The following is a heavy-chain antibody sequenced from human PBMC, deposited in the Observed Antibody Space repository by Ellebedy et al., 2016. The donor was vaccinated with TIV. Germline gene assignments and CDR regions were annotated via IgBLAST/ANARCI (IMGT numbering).Heavy chain of an antibody. CDR1: GGSFSGYY. CDR2: INHSGST. J-gene: IGHJ6*03. CDR3: AKATTVTSVFYYYYMDV. D-gene: IGHD4-11*01. Sequence: SETLSLXXAVYGGSFSGYYWSWIRQPPGKGLEWIGEINHSGSTNYNPSLKSRVTISVDTSKNQFSLKLSSVTAADTAVYYCAKATTVTSVFYYYYMDVWGKGTTVTVSS. V-gene: IGHV4-34*01.